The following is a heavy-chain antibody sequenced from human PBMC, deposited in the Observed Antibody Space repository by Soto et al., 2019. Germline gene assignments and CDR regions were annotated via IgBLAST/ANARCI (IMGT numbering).Heavy chain of an antibody. J-gene: IGHJ3*02. V-gene: IGHV4-59*13. Sequence: SETLSLTCTVVAGSITSYYWSWIRQPQGKGLEWIWYRYYSGNTNYNPSLKNRVTISVDTSKNQFTLKLSSVTAADSAVYYGARGGFRWLFYAFDIWGQGTMVTVSS. D-gene: IGHD3-22*01. CDR1: AGSITSYY. CDR2: RYYSGNT. CDR3: ARGGFRWLFYAFDI.